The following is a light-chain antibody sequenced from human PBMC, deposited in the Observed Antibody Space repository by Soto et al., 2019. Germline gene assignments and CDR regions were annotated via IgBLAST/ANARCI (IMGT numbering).Light chain of an antibody. CDR3: HQYGSSPPYA. CDR1: QTVSSGF. V-gene: IGKV3-20*01. Sequence: EIVLTQSPGTLSLSPGERATLSCRASQTVSSGFLAWYQQKPVQAPRLLISGSSSRATGIPDRFSGSGSGTDFTLSISRLEPEDSAVYYCHQYGSSPPYAFGHGTKLEIK. CDR2: GSS. J-gene: IGKJ2*01.